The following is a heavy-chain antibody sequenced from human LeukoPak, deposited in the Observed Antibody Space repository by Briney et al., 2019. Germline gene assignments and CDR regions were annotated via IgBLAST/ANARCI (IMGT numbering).Heavy chain of an antibody. CDR3: ATHSGTPGGGDTFDI. CDR1: GFTFTNDF. CDR2: ISSSSSTI. J-gene: IGHJ3*02. Sequence: PGGSLRLSCAASGFTFTNDFMTWVRQAPGKGLEWVSHISSSSSTIYYADSVKGRFTISRDNARNSLYLQMNSLRAEDTAVYYCATHSGTPGGGDTFDIWGQGAMVTVSS. V-gene: IGHV3-48*01. D-gene: IGHD3-10*01.